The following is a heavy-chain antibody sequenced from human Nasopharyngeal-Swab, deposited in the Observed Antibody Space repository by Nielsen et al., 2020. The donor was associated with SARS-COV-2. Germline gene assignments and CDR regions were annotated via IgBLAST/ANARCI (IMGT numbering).Heavy chain of an antibody. CDR2: INHSVST. Sequence: QTLSLTSAVYVGSSSDYYWSWIRQPPRNRLEWIGEINHSVSTNYSPSLKSRVTISAHTSKNQVSLKLSSVTAAETAVYYCARRPYSHSAGYHYHMDVWGTGTTVTVSS. CDR3: ARRPYSHSAGYHYHMDV. D-gene: IGHD4-11*01. CDR1: VGSSSDYY. J-gene: IGHJ6*03. V-gene: IGHV4-34*01.